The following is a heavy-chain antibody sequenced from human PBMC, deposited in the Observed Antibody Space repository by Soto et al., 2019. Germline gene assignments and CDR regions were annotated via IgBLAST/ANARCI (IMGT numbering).Heavy chain of an antibody. V-gene: IGHV4-59*08. CDR1: GASIRSDY. D-gene: IGHD4-17*01. J-gene: IGHJ4*02. CDR3: ARQRYY. Sequence: PSETLSLTCAVSGASIRSDYWSWIRQIPGRGLEWIGYIYDSERTNYNPSLRSRVTISADTSKNQFSLKVRSVTAADTAVYYCARQRYYWAQGILVTVSS. CDR2: IYDSERT.